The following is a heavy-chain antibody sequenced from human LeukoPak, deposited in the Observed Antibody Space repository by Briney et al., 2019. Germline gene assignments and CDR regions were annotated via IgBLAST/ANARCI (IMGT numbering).Heavy chain of an antibody. CDR3: ARSSGWYDSVEYFQH. CDR1: GYSFTSYW. V-gene: IGHV5-51*01. D-gene: IGHD6-19*01. J-gene: IGHJ1*01. Sequence: GESLKISCRGSGYSFTSYWIGWVRQMPGKGLGWMGIIYPGDSDTRYSPSFQGQVTISADKSISTAYLQWSSLKASDTAMYYCARSSGWYDSVEYFQHWGQGTLVTVSS. CDR2: IYPGDSDT.